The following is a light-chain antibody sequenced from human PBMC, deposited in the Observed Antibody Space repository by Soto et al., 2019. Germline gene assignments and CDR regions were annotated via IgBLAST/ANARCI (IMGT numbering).Light chain of an antibody. CDR1: PNVSSGY. CDR2: GAS. CDR3: QQYGSSIT. V-gene: IGKV3-20*01. Sequence: VLAQSPGTLSLSPGERANLSFSSSPNVSSGYLAWSQRKPGQAPRLLIYGASSRATGIPDWLSGSGSGTEFTLIIDRLEPRYFAVYYCQQYGSSITFGLGTRLEI. J-gene: IGKJ5*01.